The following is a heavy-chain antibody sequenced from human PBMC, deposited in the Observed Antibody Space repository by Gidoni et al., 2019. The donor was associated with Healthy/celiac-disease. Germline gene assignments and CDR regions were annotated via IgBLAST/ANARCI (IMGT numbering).Heavy chain of an antibody. CDR2: IYPGDSDT. J-gene: IGHJ4*02. D-gene: IGHD2-15*01. CDR1: GYSCSSYG. CDR3: ARGIYCSGGSCYSTL. Sequence: EVQLVQSGAEGKKPGESLKISGKGSGYSCSSYGIGWVRQMPGNGLVWMGSIYPGDSDTSYRPSFQGQVTISADNSISTAYLQWSSLKASDTAMYYCARGIYCSGGSCYSTLWGQGTLVTVSS. V-gene: IGHV5-51*03.